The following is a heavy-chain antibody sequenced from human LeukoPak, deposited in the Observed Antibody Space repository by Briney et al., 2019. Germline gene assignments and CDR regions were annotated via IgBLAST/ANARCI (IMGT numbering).Heavy chain of an antibody. CDR2: INHSGGR. Sequence: PSETLSLTCAVFGGSFSGHYWTWIPQPPGKGLEWIGEINHSGGRNYNPSLKSRVTISVDTSKNQFSLKLSSLTAADTAVYYCARPTSWVNYFDPWGQGTLVTVSS. CDR1: GGSFSGHY. V-gene: IGHV4-34*01. J-gene: IGHJ5*02. CDR3: ARPTSWVNYFDP. D-gene: IGHD1-7*01.